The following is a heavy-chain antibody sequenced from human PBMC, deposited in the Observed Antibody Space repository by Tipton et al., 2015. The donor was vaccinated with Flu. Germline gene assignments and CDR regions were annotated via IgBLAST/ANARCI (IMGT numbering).Heavy chain of an antibody. CDR3: ASGNFYDSSGYFAF. CDR1: GGSISNSDYY. V-gene: IGHV4-61*02. D-gene: IGHD3-22*01. CDR2: IYISGST. Sequence: TLSLTCAVSGGSISNSDYYWNWIRQPAGKGLEWIGRIYISGSTNYNPSLRSRLTMSVDTSKSQFSMTLTSVTVADTAVYYCASGNFYDSSGYFAFWGQGILVTVSS. J-gene: IGHJ4*02.